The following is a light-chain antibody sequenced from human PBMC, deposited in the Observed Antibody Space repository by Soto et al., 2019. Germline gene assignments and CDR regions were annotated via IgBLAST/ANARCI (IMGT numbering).Light chain of an antibody. V-gene: IGKV1-16*01. CDR1: QSISNS. Sequence: DIQMTQSPSSLSASVGDRVTITCRATQSISNSLNWYQHKPGEAPKLLMYAACTLQSGVPSRFSGSGSGTEFTLTISSLQPDDFATYYCQQYNSYSAGVFGGGTKVEIK. CDR3: QQYNSYSAGV. CDR2: AAC. J-gene: IGKJ4*01.